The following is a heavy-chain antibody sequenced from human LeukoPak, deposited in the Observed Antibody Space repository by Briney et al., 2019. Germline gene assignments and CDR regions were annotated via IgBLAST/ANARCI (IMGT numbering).Heavy chain of an antibody. CDR1: GFTFSSYA. CDR3: ARGYDSSGYFGY. D-gene: IGHD3-22*01. J-gene: IGHJ4*02. Sequence: AGGSLRLSCAASGFTFSSYAMSWVRQAPGKGLEWVSAISGSGGSTYYADSVKGRFTISRDNSKNTLYLQMNSLRAEDTAVYYCARGYDSSGYFGYWGQGTLVTVSS. CDR2: ISGSGGST. V-gene: IGHV3-23*01.